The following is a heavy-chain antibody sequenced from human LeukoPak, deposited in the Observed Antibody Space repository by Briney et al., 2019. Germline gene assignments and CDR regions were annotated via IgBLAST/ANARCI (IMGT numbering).Heavy chain of an antibody. D-gene: IGHD3-3*01. CDR3: AVGAIFGVVIIPPDY. V-gene: IGHV1-2*02. J-gene: IGHJ4*02. Sequence: ASVKASSTPSGYTFTAYYMHWVRQAPGQGLEWMGWINPNSGGTNYAQKFQGRVTMTRDTSISTAYMELSRLRSDDTAVYYCAVGAIFGVVIIPPDYWGQGTLVTVSS. CDR2: INPNSGGT. CDR1: GYTFTAYY.